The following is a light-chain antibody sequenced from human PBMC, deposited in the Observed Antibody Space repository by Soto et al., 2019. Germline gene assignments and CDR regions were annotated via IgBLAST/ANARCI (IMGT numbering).Light chain of an antibody. J-gene: IGLJ1*01. CDR2: EVT. Sequence: QSALTQPASVSGSPGQSITISCTGTSSDVGAYDYVSWYQQHPDKAPKFMIYEVTNRPSGVSHRFSGSKSGNTASLTISGLQAEDEADYYCTSFTSSSTYAFGTGTKVTV. V-gene: IGLV2-14*01. CDR3: TSFTSSSTYA. CDR1: SSDVGAYDY.